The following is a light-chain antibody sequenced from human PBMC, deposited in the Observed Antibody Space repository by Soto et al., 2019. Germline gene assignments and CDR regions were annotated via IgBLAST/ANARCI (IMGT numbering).Light chain of an antibody. CDR1: QSVSSSY. CDR3: QQYGSSPSWT. Sequence: VWTQSPGNLSLSPGDRATLSGRASQSVSSSYLAWYQQKPGQAPRLLIYGASSRATGIPDRFSGSGSGTDFTLTISRLEPEDFAVYYCQQYGSSPSWTFGQGTKVDIK. J-gene: IGKJ1*01. CDR2: GAS. V-gene: IGKV3-20*01.